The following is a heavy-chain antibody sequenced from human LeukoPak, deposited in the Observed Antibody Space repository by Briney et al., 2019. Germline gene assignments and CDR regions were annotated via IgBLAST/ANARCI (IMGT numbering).Heavy chain of an antibody. D-gene: IGHD4-17*01. Sequence: GESLMIYGKGSGYSFTSYWIGWVRQMPGKGLEWMGIIYPGDSDTRYSPSFQGQVTISADKSISTAYLQWSGLKATDTAMYYWARNAYGDYGGHNWFDPWGQGTLVTVSS. V-gene: IGHV5-51*01. CDR3: ARNAYGDYGGHNWFDP. CDR2: IYPGDSDT. CDR1: GYSFTSYW. J-gene: IGHJ5*02.